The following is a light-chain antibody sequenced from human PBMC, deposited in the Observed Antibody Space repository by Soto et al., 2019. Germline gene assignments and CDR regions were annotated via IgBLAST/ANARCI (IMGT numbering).Light chain of an antibody. J-gene: IGKJ2*01. V-gene: IGKV1-39*01. CDR3: QQSDSYPYT. CDR2: AAS. CDR1: QSITNY. Sequence: DIQMTQSPSSLSVSVGDRVTITCRASQSITNYLNWYQQKPGKAPKLLVYAASSLQSGVPSRFSGNGSGTDSTLTISSLQPEDFASYYSQQSDSYPYTFGQGTKLEI.